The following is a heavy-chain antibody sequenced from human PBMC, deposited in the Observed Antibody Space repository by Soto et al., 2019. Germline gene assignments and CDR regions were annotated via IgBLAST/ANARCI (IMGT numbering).Heavy chain of an antibody. D-gene: IGHD6-13*01. Sequence: QVQLVQSGAEVKKAGSSVKVSCKVSGGTFSSYFINWVRQAPGQGLEWVGGIIPVFGTGSYAEKFQGRVTMTADESTSTAYMELSRLRSDDTAVYYCARETPSAAAAYYYYGLDVWGQGTTVTVPS. CDR1: GGTFSSYF. J-gene: IGHJ6*02. CDR3: ARETPSAAAAYYYYGLDV. CDR2: IIPVFGTG. V-gene: IGHV1-69*01.